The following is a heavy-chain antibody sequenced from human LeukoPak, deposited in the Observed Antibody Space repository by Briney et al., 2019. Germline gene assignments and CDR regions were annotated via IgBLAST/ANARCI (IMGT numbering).Heavy chain of an antibody. V-gene: IGHV3-33*06. J-gene: IGHJ4*02. CDR1: GFTFSSYG. CDR3: AKSIAAAGTDYFDY. CDR2: IWYDGSNK. Sequence: PGRSLRLSCAASGFTFSSYGMHWVRQAPGKGLEWVAVIWYDGSNKYYADSVKCRFTISRDNSNNTLYLQMNRLRTEDTAVYYCAKSIAAAGTDYFDYWGQGTLVTVSS. D-gene: IGHD6-13*01.